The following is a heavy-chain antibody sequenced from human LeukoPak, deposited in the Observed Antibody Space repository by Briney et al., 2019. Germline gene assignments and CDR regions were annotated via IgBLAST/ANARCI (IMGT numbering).Heavy chain of an antibody. V-gene: IGHV3-30*18. CDR2: ISYDGSNK. CDR1: GFTFSSYG. CDR3: AKACSGGSCYSGLDY. D-gene: IGHD2-15*01. J-gene: IGHJ4*02. Sequence: GRSLRLSCAASGFTFSSYGMHWVRQAPGKGLEWVAVISYDGSNKYYADSVKGRFTISRDNSKNTLYLQMNSLRAEDTAVYYCAKACSGGSCYSGLDYWGQGTLVTVSS.